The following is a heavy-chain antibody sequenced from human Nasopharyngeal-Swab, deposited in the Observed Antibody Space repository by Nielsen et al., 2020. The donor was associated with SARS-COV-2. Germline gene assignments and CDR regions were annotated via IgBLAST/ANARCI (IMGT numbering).Heavy chain of an antibody. D-gene: IGHD3-9*01. CDR1: GFTFSSYA. CDR2: ISGSGRST. V-gene: IGHV3-23*01. Sequence: GESLKISCAASGFTFSSYAMSWVRQAPGKGLEWVSAISGSGRSTYYADSVKGRFTISRDNSKNTLYLQMNSLRAEDTAVYYCARDSGGLSIYRKEGDAFDIWGQGTMVTVSS. J-gene: IGHJ3*02. CDR3: ARDSGGLSIYRKEGDAFDI.